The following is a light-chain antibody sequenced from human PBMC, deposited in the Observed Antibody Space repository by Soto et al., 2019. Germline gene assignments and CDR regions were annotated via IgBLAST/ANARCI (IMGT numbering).Light chain of an antibody. J-gene: IGLJ2*01. V-gene: IGLV2-23*02. CDR2: EVS. CDR3: CSYAGSSTSV. Sequence: QSVLTQPASVSGSPGRSITISCTGTSSDVGSYNLVSWYQQHPGKAPKLMIYEVSKRPSGVSNRFSGSKSGNTASLTISGLQAEDEADYYCCSYAGSSTSVFGGGTKLTVL. CDR1: SSDVGSYNL.